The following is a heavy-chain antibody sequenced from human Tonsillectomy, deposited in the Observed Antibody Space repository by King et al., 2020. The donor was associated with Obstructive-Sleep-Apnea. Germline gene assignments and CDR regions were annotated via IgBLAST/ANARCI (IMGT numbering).Heavy chain of an antibody. CDR3: ARFSPGGWYFDL. Sequence: LQLQESGPGLVKPSETLSLTCTDSGGSISSYYWSWLRQPPGKGLEWIGYIYYSGSTNYNPSLKSRVTISVDTSKNQFSLKLSSVTAADTAVYYCARFSPGGWYFDLWGRGTLVTVSS. CDR2: IYYSGST. D-gene: IGHD1-14*01. J-gene: IGHJ2*01. V-gene: IGHV4-59*01. CDR1: GGSISSYY.